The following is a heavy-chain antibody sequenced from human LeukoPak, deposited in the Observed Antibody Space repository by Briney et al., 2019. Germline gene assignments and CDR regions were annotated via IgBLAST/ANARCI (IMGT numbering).Heavy chain of an antibody. CDR2: INPNSGGT. CDR1: GYTFTGYY. D-gene: IGHD6-6*01. V-gene: IGHV1-2*02. J-gene: IGHJ4*02. CDR3: AREREEYSSSWFDY. Sequence: ASVKVSCKASGYTFTGYYMHWVRQAPGQGLEWMGWINPNSGGTNYAQKFQGRVSMTRDTSISTAYMELSRLRSDDTAVYYCAREREEYSSSWFDYWGQGTLVTVSS.